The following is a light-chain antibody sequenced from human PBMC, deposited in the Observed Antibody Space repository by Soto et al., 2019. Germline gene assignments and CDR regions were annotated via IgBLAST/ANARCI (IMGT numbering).Light chain of an antibody. Sequence: QSVLTQPPSASWTPGQRVTISCSGGSSNIGTNAVNWYQQLPGTAPKLLIYNNNQRPSGVPDRFSGSTSRTSASLAITGLQSAHEFAPYSAAWDDSLNGYVFRTGTKVTVL. CDR3: AAWDDSLNGYV. CDR2: NNN. J-gene: IGLJ1*01. CDR1: SSNIGTNA. V-gene: IGLV1-44*01.